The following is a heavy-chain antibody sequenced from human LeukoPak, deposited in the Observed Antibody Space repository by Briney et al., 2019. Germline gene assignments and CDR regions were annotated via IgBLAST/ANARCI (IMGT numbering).Heavy chain of an antibody. V-gene: IGHV1-46*01. CDR3: ASYSVYSSSSSWFDP. CDR2: INPGGGST. D-gene: IGHD6-6*01. Sequence: ASVKVSCKASGYTFASYYMHWVRQAPGQGLEWMGIINPGGGSTSYAQKLQGRVTMTRDTSTSTVYMELSSLRPEDTAVYYCASYSVYSSSSSWFDPWGQGTLVTVSS. J-gene: IGHJ5*02. CDR1: GYTFASYY.